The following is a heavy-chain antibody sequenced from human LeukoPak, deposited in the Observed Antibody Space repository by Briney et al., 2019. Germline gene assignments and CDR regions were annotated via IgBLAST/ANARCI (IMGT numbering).Heavy chain of an antibody. V-gene: IGHV5-51*01. J-gene: IGHJ4*02. CDR3: ARGDWGSSSKIYFDY. CDR2: IYPGDSDT. Sequence: GASLKISCKGSGYSFTSYWIGWVRQMPGKGLEWMGIIYPGDSDTRYSPSFQGQVTISADKSISTAYLQWSSLKASDTAMYYCARGDWGSSSKIYFDYWGQGTLVTVSS. D-gene: IGHD6-13*01. CDR1: GYSFTSYW.